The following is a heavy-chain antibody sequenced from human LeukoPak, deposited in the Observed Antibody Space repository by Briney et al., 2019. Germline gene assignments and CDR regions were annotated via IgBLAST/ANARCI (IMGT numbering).Heavy chain of an antibody. J-gene: IGHJ2*01. CDR1: GFTFSSYA. V-gene: IGHV3-64*01. CDR3: ASSPPTGTTWYFDL. D-gene: IGHD1-7*01. Sequence: GGSLRLSCAASGFTFSSYAMHWVRQAPGQGLEYVSAISSDGGSTYYANSVKGRFTISRDNSKNTLYLQMGSLRIEDMAVYYCASSPPTGTTWYFDLWGRGTLVTVSS. CDR2: ISSDGGST.